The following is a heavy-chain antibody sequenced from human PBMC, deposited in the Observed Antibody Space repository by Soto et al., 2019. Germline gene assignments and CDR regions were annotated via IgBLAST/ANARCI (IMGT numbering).Heavy chain of an antibody. D-gene: IGHD2-21*02. V-gene: IGHV3-9*01. CDR2: ISWNSGSI. CDR3: AKDIHIVVVTAAFDI. J-gene: IGHJ3*02. Sequence: GGSLRLSCAASGFTFDDYAMHWVRQAPGKGLEWVSGISWNSGSIGYADSVKGRFTISRDNAKNSLYLQMNSLRAEDTALYYCAKDIHIVVVTAAFDIWGQGTMVTVSS. CDR1: GFTFDDYA.